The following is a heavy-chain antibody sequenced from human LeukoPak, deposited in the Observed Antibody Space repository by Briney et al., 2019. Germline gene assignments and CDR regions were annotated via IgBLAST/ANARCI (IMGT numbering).Heavy chain of an antibody. V-gene: IGHV3-53*01. J-gene: IGHJ4*02. CDR2: IHDGGIT. D-gene: IGHD6-6*01. CDR1: GFTVISNY. Sequence: GKSLRLSCAASGFTVISNYMSWVRQAPGKGLECVSVIHDGGITYYADSVKGRFTISRDNSKNTVYLQMNSLRAGDTAVYYCARGYGSSRGWYWGQGTLVTVSS. CDR3: ARGYGSSRGWY.